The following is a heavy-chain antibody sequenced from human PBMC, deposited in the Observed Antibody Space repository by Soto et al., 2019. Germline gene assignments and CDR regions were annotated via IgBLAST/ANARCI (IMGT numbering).Heavy chain of an antibody. CDR2: INPSGGST. CDR3: ARKGWLDAFDI. D-gene: IGHD6-19*01. J-gene: IGHJ3*02. CDR1: GYTFTSYY. Sequence: ASVKVSCKASGYTFTSYYMHWVRQAPGQGLEWMGIINPSGGSTSYAQKFQGRVTMTRDTSTSTVYMELSSLGSEDTAVYYCARKGWLDAFDIWGQGTMVTVSS. V-gene: IGHV1-46*01.